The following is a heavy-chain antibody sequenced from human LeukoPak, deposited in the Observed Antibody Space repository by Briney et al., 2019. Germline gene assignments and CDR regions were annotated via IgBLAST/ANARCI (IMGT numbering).Heavy chain of an antibody. CDR3: ASTGSGRIYYYGMDV. V-gene: IGHV4-34*01. D-gene: IGHD3-10*01. CDR1: GGSFSGYY. J-gene: IGHJ6*02. CDR2: INHSGST. Sequence: SETLSLTCAVYGGSFSGYYWSWIRQPPGKGLEWIGEINHSGSTNYNPSLKSRVTISVDTSKNQFSLKLSSVTAADTAVYYCASTGSGRIYYYGMDVWGQGTTVTVPS.